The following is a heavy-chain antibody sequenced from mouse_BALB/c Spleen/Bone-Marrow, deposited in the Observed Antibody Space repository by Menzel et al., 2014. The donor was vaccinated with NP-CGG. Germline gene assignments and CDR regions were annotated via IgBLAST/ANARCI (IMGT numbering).Heavy chain of an antibody. V-gene: IGHV1-4*02. CDR3: AREGTYYAYFDY. CDR2: INPSIGYT. Sequence: VQRVESAAELARPGASVKLSCKASGYIFTSYTIQWIKQRPGQGLEWIGYINPSIGYTEYSQKFKDKTTLTADTSSSTTYMQLSSLTSEDSAVYYCAREGTYYAYFDYWGQGTTLTVSS. D-gene: IGHD1-1*01. CDR1: GYIFTSYT. J-gene: IGHJ2*01.